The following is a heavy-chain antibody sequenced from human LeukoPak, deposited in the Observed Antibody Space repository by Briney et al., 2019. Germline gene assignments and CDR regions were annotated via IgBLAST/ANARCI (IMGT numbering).Heavy chain of an antibody. CDR1: GYTFTGYY. CDR3: ARHLTKNSDF. D-gene: IGHD2-2*01. Sequence: ASVKVSCKGSGYTFTGYYLHWVRQGPGQGLEWMGWISPNSGDTKYAQQFQGRLTVTRDTSISTAYMELSSLRSDDTAVYYCARHLTKNSDFWGQGTLVTVSS. CDR2: ISPNSGDT. V-gene: IGHV1-2*02. J-gene: IGHJ4*02.